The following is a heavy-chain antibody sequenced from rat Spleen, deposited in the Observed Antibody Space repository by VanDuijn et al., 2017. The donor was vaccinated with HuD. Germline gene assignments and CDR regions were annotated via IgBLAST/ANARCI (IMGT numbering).Heavy chain of an antibody. Sequence: EVQLVESGGGLVQPGRSMKLSCAASGFTFSDYYMAWVRQAPKKGLEWVASISYEGSSTYYGDSVKGRFTISRDNAKSTLYLQMNSLRSEDTATYYCPRFYDGYYHRFDYWGQGVMVTVSS. CDR1: GFTFSDYY. D-gene: IGHD1-12*03. CDR3: PRFYDGYYHRFDY. V-gene: IGHV5-22*01. J-gene: IGHJ2*01. CDR2: ISYEGSST.